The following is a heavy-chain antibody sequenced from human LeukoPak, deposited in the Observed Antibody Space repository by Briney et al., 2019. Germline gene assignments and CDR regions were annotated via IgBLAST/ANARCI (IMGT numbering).Heavy chain of an antibody. D-gene: IGHD2-8*01. J-gene: IGHJ4*02. V-gene: IGHV1-2*02. CDR1: GYAFNGYV. Sequence: ASVKVSCKASGYAFNGYVIHFVRQAPGEGLEWMGWIKPNGGGTHYAQGFRDRVTVTRDTSISTAYMELTRLTLDDTAVIYCARELMGGTFDYWGQGTQVTVSS. CDR2: IKPNGGGT. CDR3: ARELMGGTFDY.